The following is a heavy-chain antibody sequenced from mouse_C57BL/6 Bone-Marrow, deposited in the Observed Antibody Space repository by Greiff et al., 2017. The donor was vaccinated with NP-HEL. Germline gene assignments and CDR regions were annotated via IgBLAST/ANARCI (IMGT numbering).Heavy chain of an antibody. CDR2: INRDGGSP. CDR3: ARPPSPYYFDY. V-gene: IGHV5-2*01. CDR1: EYEFPSHD. J-gene: IGHJ2*01. Sequence: EVKLVESGGGLVQPGASLKLSCESTEYEFPSHDMSWVRKTPEQRLELVAAINRDGGSPYYPDTMESRFIISRDNTKKTLYLQMRRLKSEDTALYYCARPPSPYYFDYWGQGTTLTVSS.